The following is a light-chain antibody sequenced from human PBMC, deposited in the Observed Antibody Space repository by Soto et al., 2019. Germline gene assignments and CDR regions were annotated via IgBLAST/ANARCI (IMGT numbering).Light chain of an antibody. Sequence: DIVMTQSPDSLGISLGERATXXXXXXQXXLYKSKNKNYLAWYQQKPGQPPKLLIYWASTRESGVPDRFSGSGSGTDFTLTISSLQAEDVAVYYCQQYYGTPRTFGQGTKVDIK. CDR3: QQYYGTPRT. J-gene: IGKJ1*01. V-gene: IGKV4-1*01. CDR1: QXXLYKSKNKNY. CDR2: WAS.